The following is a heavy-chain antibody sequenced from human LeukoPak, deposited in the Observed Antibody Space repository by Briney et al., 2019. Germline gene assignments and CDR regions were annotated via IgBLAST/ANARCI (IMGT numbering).Heavy chain of an antibody. Sequence: GGSLRLSCAASGFTFSSYAMSWVRQAPGKGLEWVSAISGSDGSTYYADSVKGRFTISRDNSKNTLYLQMNSLRAEDTAVYYCAKDPTDYGDYDWYFDLWGRGTLVTVSS. D-gene: IGHD4-17*01. CDR1: GFTFSSYA. CDR3: AKDPTDYGDYDWYFDL. J-gene: IGHJ2*01. V-gene: IGHV3-23*01. CDR2: ISGSDGST.